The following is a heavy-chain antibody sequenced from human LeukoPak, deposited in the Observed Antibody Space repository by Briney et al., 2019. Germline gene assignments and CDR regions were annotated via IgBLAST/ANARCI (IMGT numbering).Heavy chain of an antibody. J-gene: IGHJ3*02. D-gene: IGHD3-10*01. CDR1: GFNLDDHT. CDR2: ISWDGASK. Sequence: NPGGSLRLSCGASGFNLDDHTMHWVRQAPGKGLQWLSLISWDGASKYYADSVKGRFTVSRDNSKNTLYLQMNSLRAEDTAVYYCVKSVLLYYDPGFGAFDIWGQGTMVTVSS. CDR3: VKSVLLYYDPGFGAFDI. V-gene: IGHV3-43*01.